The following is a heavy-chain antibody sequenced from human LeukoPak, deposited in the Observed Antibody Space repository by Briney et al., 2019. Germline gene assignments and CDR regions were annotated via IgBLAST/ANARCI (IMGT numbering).Heavy chain of an antibody. Sequence: GGSLRLSCAASGFTFSSAWMHWVRQTPGKGLVWVSRINSDGSSTNYADSVKGRFTISRDNAKNMVNLQMNSLRAEDTAIYYCTRDYSYAMAVWGQGTTVTVSS. D-gene: IGHD2-21*01. CDR3: TRDYSYAMAV. CDR1: GFTFSSAW. CDR2: INSDGSST. V-gene: IGHV3-74*01. J-gene: IGHJ6*02.